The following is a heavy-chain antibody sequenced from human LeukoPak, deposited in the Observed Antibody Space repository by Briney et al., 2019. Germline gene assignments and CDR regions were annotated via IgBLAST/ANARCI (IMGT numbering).Heavy chain of an antibody. Sequence: ASVKVSCKASGYTFTSYYMHWVRQAPGQGLEWMGIINPSGGSTSYAQKFQGRVTITRDMSTSTAYMELSSLRSEDTAVYYCAADLYCSSTSCRVDWFDPWGQGTLVTVSS. V-gene: IGHV1-46*01. CDR1: GYTFTSYY. D-gene: IGHD2-2*01. CDR2: INPSGGST. J-gene: IGHJ5*02. CDR3: AADLYCSSTSCRVDWFDP.